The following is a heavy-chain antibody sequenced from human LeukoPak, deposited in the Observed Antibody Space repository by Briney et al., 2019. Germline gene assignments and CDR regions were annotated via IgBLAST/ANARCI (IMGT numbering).Heavy chain of an antibody. D-gene: IGHD3-10*01. CDR3: AKDRITMAPKPDWFDP. J-gene: IGHJ5*02. CDR2: LCGSGGST. Sequence: GGSLSLSCGACGFIFSSYAMIWVPQAPGKGVEGVSALCGSGGSTYYADSAEGRFTISRDNSKDTLYLQMNSLRAEDTAVYYCAKDRITMAPKPDWFDPWGQGTLVTVSS. CDR1: GFIFSSYA. V-gene: IGHV3-23*01.